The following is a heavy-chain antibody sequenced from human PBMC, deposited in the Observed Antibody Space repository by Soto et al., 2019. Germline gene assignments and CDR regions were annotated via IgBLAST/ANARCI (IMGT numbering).Heavy chain of an antibody. D-gene: IGHD1-26*01. CDR2: IYRSGST. Sequence: SETLSLTCTVSGDSIGNYYWSWIRQPPGKGLEWIGYIYRSGSTKYSPSLKSRATISLDTPKNQFSLKLTSVTAADTAVYYCARDRSLWHPFDNWGQGTLVTVSS. J-gene: IGHJ4*02. CDR1: GDSIGNYY. V-gene: IGHV4-59*01. CDR3: ARDRSLWHPFDN.